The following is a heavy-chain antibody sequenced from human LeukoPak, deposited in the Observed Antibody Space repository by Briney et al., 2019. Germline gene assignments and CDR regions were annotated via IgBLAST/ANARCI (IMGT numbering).Heavy chain of an antibody. CDR1: GGSISSGDYY. V-gene: IGHV4-30-4*08. CDR3: ARVVDCSGGSCYLTDY. J-gene: IGHJ4*02. Sequence: SETLSLTCTVSGGSISSGDYYWSWIRQPPGKGLEWIGYIYYSGSTYYNPSLKSRVTISVDTSKNQFSLKLSSVTAADTAVYYCARVVDCSGGSCYLTDYWGQGTLVTVSS. CDR2: IYYSGST. D-gene: IGHD2-15*01.